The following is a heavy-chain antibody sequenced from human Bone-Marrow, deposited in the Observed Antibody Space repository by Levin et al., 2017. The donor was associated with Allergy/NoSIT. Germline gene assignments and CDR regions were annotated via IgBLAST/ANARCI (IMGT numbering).Heavy chain of an antibody. CDR1: GFTFDDYV. CDR3: ARGMAGSGSYYNSHELDF. V-gene: IGHV3-20*04. CDR2: INWNGGST. J-gene: IGHJ4*02. Sequence: PGGSLRLFCAASGFTFDDYVMSWVRQAPGKGLEWVSGINWNGGSTGYADSVKGRFSIFRDNAKNSLFLQMDSLRAEDTAFYYCARGMAGSGSYYNSHELDFWGQGTLVTVSS. D-gene: IGHD3-10*01.